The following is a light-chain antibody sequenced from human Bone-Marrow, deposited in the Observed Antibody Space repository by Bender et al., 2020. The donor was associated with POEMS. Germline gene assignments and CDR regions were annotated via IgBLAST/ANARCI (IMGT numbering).Light chain of an antibody. Sequence: QSALTQPASVSGSPGQSITISCTGSSSDVGGYNLVSWYQQHPGKAPKLMIYAVTKRPSGIPERFSGSNSGNTATLTISGTQAMDEGDYYCQAWDNTAALGGGTKLTVL. CDR1: SSDVGGYNL. J-gene: IGLJ2*01. V-gene: IGLV2-14*02. CDR3: QAWDNTAA. CDR2: AVT.